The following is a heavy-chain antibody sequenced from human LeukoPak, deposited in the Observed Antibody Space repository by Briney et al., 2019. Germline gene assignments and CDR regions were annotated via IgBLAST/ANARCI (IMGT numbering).Heavy chain of an antibody. J-gene: IGHJ4*02. CDR3: ARGPGGWYFY. CDR2: IYYSGST. V-gene: IGHV4-61*01. D-gene: IGHD6-19*01. CDR1: GGSISSGSYY. Sequence: SETLSLTRTVSGGSISSGSYYWGWIRQPPGKGLEWIGYIYYSGSTNYNPSLKSRVTISVDTSKNQFSLKLSSVTAADTAVYYCARGPGGWYFYWGQGTLVTVSS.